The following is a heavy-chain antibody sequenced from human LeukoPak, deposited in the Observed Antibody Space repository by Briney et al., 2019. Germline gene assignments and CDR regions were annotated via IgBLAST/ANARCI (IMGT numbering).Heavy chain of an antibody. CDR1: GYTFTSYY. CDR3: ARDPTPYYYDSSGYYY. J-gene: IGHJ4*02. Sequence: ASVKVSCKASGYTFTSYYMHWVRQAPGQGLEWMGIINPSGGSTSYAQKFQGRVTITADESTSTAYMELSSLRSEDTAVYYRARDPTPYYYDSSGYYYWGQGTLVTVSS. D-gene: IGHD3-22*01. CDR2: INPSGGST. V-gene: IGHV1-46*01.